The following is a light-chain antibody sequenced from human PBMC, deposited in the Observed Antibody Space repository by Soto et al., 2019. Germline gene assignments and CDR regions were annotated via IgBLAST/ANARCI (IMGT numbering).Light chain of an antibody. CDR2: GAS. CDR1: QSVSSNY. CDR3: QQYGSSRT. V-gene: IGKV3-20*01. Sequence: EIVLTQSPGTLSLSPGERATLSCRASQSVSSNYLAWYQQRPGQAPRLLIYGASSRATGIPDRFSGSGSGTAFPLTINRLEPEDFAVYYCQQYGSSRTFGQGTKVEIK. J-gene: IGKJ1*01.